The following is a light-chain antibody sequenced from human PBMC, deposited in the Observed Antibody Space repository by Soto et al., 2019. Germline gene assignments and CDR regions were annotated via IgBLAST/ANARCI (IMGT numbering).Light chain of an antibody. Sequence: DIQMTQSPSTLSASVGDRVTITCRASQSINTWLAWYQQKPGKAPKLLIYKASILGSGVPSRFSGSGSGTDFTLTIRSLQPDDFAIYYYQHYNSHSSYTFGQGTKLVIK. CDR3: QHYNSHSSYT. J-gene: IGKJ2*01. CDR2: KAS. V-gene: IGKV1-5*03. CDR1: QSINTW.